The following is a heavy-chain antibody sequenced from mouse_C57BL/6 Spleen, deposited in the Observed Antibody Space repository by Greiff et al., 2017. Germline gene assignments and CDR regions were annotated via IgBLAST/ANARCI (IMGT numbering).Heavy chain of an antibody. CDR3: ARRGTTGYFDY. D-gene: IGHD1-1*01. Sequence: QVQLQQPGAELVMPGASVKLSCKASGYTFTSYWMHWVKQRPGQGLEWIGEIDPSDSYTNSNQKFKGKSTLTVDKSSSTAYMQLSSLTSEDSAVYYCARRGTTGYFDYWGQGTTLTVSS. J-gene: IGHJ2*01. CDR1: GYTFTSYW. V-gene: IGHV1-69*01. CDR2: IDPSDSYT.